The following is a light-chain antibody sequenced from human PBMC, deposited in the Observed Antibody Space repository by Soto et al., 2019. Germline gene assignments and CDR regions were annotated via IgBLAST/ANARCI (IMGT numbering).Light chain of an antibody. CDR2: DAS. CDR1: QSVSSY. CDR3: QQRSNWPPVT. J-gene: IGKJ4*01. V-gene: IGKV3-11*01. Sequence: EIVLTQSPSNLSLSPGERATLSCRASQSVSSYLAWYQQKPGQAPRLLIYDASNRSTGILASFSGSGSGTDFTLTIRSLEPEDFAIYYCQQRSNWPPVTFGGGTKVEIK.